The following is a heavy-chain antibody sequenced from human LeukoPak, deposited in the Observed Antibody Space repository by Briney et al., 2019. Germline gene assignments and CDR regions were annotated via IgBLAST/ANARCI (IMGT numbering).Heavy chain of an antibody. Sequence: SETLSLTCTVSGGSISSSSYYWGWIRQPPGKGLEWIGSIYYSGSTYYNPSLKSRVTISVDTSKNQFSLKLSSVTAADTAVYYCARDEQWLVLGYWGQGTLVTVSS. CDR3: ARDEQWLVLGY. D-gene: IGHD6-19*01. CDR1: GGSISSSSYY. CDR2: IYYSGST. V-gene: IGHV4-39*07. J-gene: IGHJ4*02.